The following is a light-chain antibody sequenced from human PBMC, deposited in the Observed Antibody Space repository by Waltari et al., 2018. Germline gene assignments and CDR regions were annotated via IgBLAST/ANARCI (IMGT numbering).Light chain of an antibody. V-gene: IGKV3-20*01. Sequence: EIVLTQSPGTLSLSPGERATLSCRASQSVSSPYLAWYQQKPGQAPRLLIYGASSRATGIPDRFSGSGSGTDFTLTISRLEPEDFAVYYCQQFVSSVVTFGGGTKVEI. CDR2: GAS. CDR3: QQFVSSVVT. J-gene: IGKJ4*01. CDR1: QSVSSPY.